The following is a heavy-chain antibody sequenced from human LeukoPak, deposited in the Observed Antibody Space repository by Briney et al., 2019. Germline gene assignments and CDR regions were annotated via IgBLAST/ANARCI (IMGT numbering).Heavy chain of an antibody. CDR2: IYSGGST. CDR1: GFTVSSNY. J-gene: IGHJ4*02. Sequence: GGSLRLSCAASGFTVSSNYMSWVRQAPGKGLEWVSVIYSGGSTYYADSVKGRFTISRDNSKNTVYLQMNNLGADDTAVYCCARARHFDYWGQGTLVTVSS. CDR3: ARARHFDY. V-gene: IGHV3-53*01. D-gene: IGHD1-1*01.